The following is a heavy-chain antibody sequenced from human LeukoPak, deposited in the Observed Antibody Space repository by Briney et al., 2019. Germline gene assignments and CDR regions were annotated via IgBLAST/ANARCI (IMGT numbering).Heavy chain of an antibody. D-gene: IGHD6-19*01. CDR3: ASLPIAVAFNWFDP. V-gene: IGHV4-34*01. CDR2: INYSGST. Sequence: SETLSLTCAIYSESFSGYFWSWIRQPPGKGLEWIGEINYSGSTNYNPSLKSRVTISVDTSKNQFSLKLSSVTAADTAVYYCASLPIAVAFNWFDPWGQGTLVTVSS. CDR1: SESFSGYF. J-gene: IGHJ5*02.